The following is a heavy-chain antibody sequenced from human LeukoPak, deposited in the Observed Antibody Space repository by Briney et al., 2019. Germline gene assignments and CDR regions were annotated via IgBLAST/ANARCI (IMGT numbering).Heavy chain of an antibody. J-gene: IGHJ3*02. Sequence: ASVKVSCKASGYTFTSYDINWVRQATGQGLEWMGWVNPNNGNTGFAQKFQGRVTMSRDTSISTAYMELRSLRSEDTAVYYCVRESTIEVAGSDAFDIWGQGTKVIVSS. CDR3: VRESTIEVAGSDAFDI. CDR1: GYTFTSYD. D-gene: IGHD6-19*01. V-gene: IGHV1-8*01. CDR2: VNPNNGNT.